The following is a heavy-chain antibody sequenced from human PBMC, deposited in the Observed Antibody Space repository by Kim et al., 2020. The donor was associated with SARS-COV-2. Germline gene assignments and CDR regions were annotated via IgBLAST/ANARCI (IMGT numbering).Heavy chain of an antibody. J-gene: IGHJ6*02. CDR2: IYYSGST. CDR1: GGSISSYY. V-gene: IGHV4-59*13. D-gene: IGHD4-17*01. Sequence: SETLSLTCTVSGGSISSYYWSWIRQPPGKGLEWIGYIYYSGSTNYNPSLKSRVTISVDTSKNQFSLKLSSVTAADTAVYYCARDHSDYGDPPYYYYGMDVWGQGTTVTVSS. CDR3: ARDHSDYGDPPYYYYGMDV.